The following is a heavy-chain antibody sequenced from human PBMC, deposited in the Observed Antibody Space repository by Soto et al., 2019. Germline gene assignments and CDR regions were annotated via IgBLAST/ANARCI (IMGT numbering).Heavy chain of an antibody. CDR3: ARRKERSGPNYFDY. D-gene: IGHD6-25*01. V-gene: IGHV1-8*01. CDR2: MNPNTGNT. J-gene: IGHJ4*02. CDR1: GYTFSTYD. Sequence: QEQLVQSGAEVKKPGASVKVSCKTSGYTFSTYDINWVLQAPGQGLEWMGWMNPNTGNTGYAQKFRGRVTLTRNTSISTAYMELMSLKTEDTAVYFCARRKERSGPNYFDYWGQGTLVTVSS.